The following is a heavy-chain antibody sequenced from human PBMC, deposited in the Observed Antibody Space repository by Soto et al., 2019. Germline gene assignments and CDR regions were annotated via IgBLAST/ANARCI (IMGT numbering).Heavy chain of an antibody. CDR2: MNPNSGNT. D-gene: IGHD3-3*01. J-gene: IGHJ5*02. CDR3: ARADREWLSENEHLNRLDP. CDR1: GYTFTSYD. V-gene: IGHV1-8*01. Sequence: GASVKVSCKASGYTFTSYDINWVRQATGQGLEWMGWMNPNSGNTGYAQKFQGRVTMTRNTSISTAYMELSSLRSEDTAMYYCARADREWLSENEHLNRLDPWGQGTLVTVSS.